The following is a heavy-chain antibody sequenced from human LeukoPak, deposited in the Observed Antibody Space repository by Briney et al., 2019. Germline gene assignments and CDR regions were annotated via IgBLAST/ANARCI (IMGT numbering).Heavy chain of an antibody. CDR3: ARSGCSGGSCYGVFDY. V-gene: IGHV3-21*01. CDR1: GFTFSSYE. D-gene: IGHD2-15*01. Sequence: GGSLRLSCAASGFTFSSYEMNWVRQAPGKGLEWVSSISGSSIYIYYADSAKGRFTISRDNAKNSLYLRMNSLRAEDTAVYYRARSGCSGGSCYGVFDYWGQGTLVTVSS. CDR2: ISGSSIYI. J-gene: IGHJ4*02.